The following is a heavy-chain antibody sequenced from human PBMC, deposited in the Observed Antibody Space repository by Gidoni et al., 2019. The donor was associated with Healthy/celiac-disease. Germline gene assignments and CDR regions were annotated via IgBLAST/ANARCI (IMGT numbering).Heavy chain of an antibody. Sequence: EVQLVESGGGLVKPGGYLRLSCAASGFTVSNAWMSWVRQAPGKGLEWVGRIKSKTDGGTTDYAAPVKGRFTISRDDSKNTLYLQMNSLKTEDTAVYYCTTDGSAVYVDIVATIGDYWGQGTLVTVSS. D-gene: IGHD5-12*01. CDR1: GFTVSNAW. CDR3: TTDGSAVYVDIVATIGDY. J-gene: IGHJ4*02. CDR2: IKSKTDGGTT. V-gene: IGHV3-15*01.